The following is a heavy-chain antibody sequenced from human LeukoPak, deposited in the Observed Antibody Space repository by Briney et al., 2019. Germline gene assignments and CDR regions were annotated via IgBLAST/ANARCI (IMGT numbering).Heavy chain of an antibody. CDR2: INSDGSTT. CDR3: VGGSYYFDY. CDR1: GSTFSSYW. V-gene: IGHV3-74*01. D-gene: IGHD1-26*01. Sequence: GGSLRLSCAASGSTFSSYWMHWVRQAPGKGLVWVSRINSDGSTTSYADSVKGRITISRDNAKNTLYLQMNSLRAEDTAVYYCVGGSYYFDYWGQGTLVTVSS. J-gene: IGHJ4*02.